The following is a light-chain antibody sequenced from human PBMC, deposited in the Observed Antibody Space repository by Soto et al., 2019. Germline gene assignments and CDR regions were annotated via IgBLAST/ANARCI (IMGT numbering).Light chain of an antibody. V-gene: IGKV3-20*01. CDR1: QSVSSSY. CDR2: GAS. J-gene: IGKJ3*01. Sequence: EIVLTQSPGTLSLSPGERATLSCRASQSVSSSYLAWYQQKPVQAPRLLIYGASSRATGIPDRFSGSGSGTDFTITISRLEPEDFAVYYCQHYGSSPFTFGPGTKVDI. CDR3: QHYGSSPFT.